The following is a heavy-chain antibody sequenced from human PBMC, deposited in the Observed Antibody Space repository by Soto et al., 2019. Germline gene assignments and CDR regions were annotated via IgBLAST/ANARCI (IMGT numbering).Heavy chain of an antibody. CDR1: GFTFSNAW. CDR2: IKSKTDGGTT. D-gene: IGHD3-3*01. J-gene: IGHJ6*02. V-gene: IGHV3-15*01. CDR3: TTDIGQFLEWLLTDYYYGMDV. Sequence: GGSLRLSCAASGFTFSNAWMSWVRQAPGKGLEWVGRIKSKTDGGTTDYAAPVKGRFTISRDDSKNTLYLQMNSLKTEDTAVYYCTTDIGQFLEWLLTDYYYGMDVWGQGTTVTVSS.